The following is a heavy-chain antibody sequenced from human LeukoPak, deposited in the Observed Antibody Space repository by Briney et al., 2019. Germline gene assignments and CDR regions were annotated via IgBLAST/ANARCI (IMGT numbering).Heavy chain of an antibody. V-gene: IGHV1-3*01. CDR3: ARAHQPLWFGDLRVYAMDV. D-gene: IGHD3-10*01. J-gene: IGHJ6*04. Sequence: ASVKVSCKASGYTFTNYAIHWVRQAPGQRLEWMGWINAANSNTKYSEQFQGRVTITRDTSASTAYMEMRSLKSEDTAVYYCARAHQPLWFGDLRVYAMDVWGKGTTVTVSS. CDR2: INAANSNT. CDR1: GYTFTNYA.